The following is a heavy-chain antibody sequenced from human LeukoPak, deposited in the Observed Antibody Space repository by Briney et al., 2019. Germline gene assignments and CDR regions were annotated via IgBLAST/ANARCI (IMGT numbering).Heavy chain of an antibody. CDR2: MWYDGSNK. CDR1: GFTFSSYG. Sequence: GGSLRLSCAVSGFTFSSYGMHWVRQAPGKGLEWVAIMWYDGSNKYYADSVKGRFTISRDNSKNTLYLQMNSLRAEDTAVYYCARVTVVVPAAMRSYYYYGMDVWGQGTTVTVSS. V-gene: IGHV3-33*01. D-gene: IGHD2-2*01. CDR3: ARVTVVVPAAMRSYYYYGMDV. J-gene: IGHJ6*02.